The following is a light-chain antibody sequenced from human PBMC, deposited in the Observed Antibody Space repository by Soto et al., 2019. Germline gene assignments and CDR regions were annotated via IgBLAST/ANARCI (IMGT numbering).Light chain of an antibody. CDR2: AAS. CDR3: QQSYSTLFT. CDR1: QGISSY. V-gene: IGKV1-39*01. J-gene: IGKJ4*01. Sequence: DIQMTQSPSSLSASVGDRVTITCRASQGISSYLNWYQQKPGKAPKLLIYAASSLQSGVPSRFSGSGSGTDFTLAISSLQPEDFATYYCQQSYSTLFTFGGGTNVEIK.